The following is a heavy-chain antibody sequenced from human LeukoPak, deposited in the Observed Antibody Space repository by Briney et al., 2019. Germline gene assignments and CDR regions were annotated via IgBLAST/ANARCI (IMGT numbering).Heavy chain of an antibody. CDR3: AREESDWSSLGYYYHYMDV. Sequence: SEALSLTCIVCGGSLSSYYWSWIRQPPGTGLEWVGYIYYSGSTNYNPSLKSRVTISVDTSKNQFSLKLSSVTAADTAVYYGAREESDWSSLGYYYHYMDVWGKGTTVAISS. V-gene: IGHV4-59*01. CDR2: IYYSGST. J-gene: IGHJ6*03. D-gene: IGHD3-9*01. CDR1: GGSLSSYY.